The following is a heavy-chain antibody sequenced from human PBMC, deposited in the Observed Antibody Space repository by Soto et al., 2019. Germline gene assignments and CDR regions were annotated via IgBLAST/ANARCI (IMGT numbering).Heavy chain of an antibody. CDR1: GGSISSGDYY. V-gene: IGHV4-30-4*02. J-gene: IGHJ5*02. D-gene: IGHD1-1*01. CDR3: ARVGNWNDGLGS. Sequence: SETLSLTCSVSGGSISSGDYYWNWIRQPPGKGLEWIGHIYYSGSTYYNSSLKSRVTISLDTSKNQFSLKLTSVTAADTAVYYCARVGNWNDGLGSWGQGALVTVSS. CDR2: IYYSGST.